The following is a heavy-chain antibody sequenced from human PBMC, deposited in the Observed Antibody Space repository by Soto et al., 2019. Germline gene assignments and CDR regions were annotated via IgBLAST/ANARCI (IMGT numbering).Heavy chain of an antibody. CDR2: ISSSGSTI. CDR1: GFTFSSYE. V-gene: IGHV3-48*03. J-gene: IGHJ4*02. CDR3: AGYLRFLEWLPSY. Sequence: GGSLRLSCAASGFTFSSYEMNWVRQAPGKGLEWVSYISSSGSTIYYADSVKGRFTISRDNAKNSLYLQMNSLRAEDTAVYYCAGYLRFLEWLPSYWGQGTLVTVSS. D-gene: IGHD3-3*01.